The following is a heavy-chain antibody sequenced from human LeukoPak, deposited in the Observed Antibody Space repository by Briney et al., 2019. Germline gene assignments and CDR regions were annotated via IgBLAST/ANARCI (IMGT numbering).Heavy chain of an antibody. D-gene: IGHD6-13*01. J-gene: IGHJ2*01. V-gene: IGHV3-74*01. CDR3: ASRWWYFDL. Sequence: GGSLRLSCAASGFTFSRYWMHWVRQAPGKGLVWVSRIKSDGSITNYADSVKGRFAISRDNTKNTLYLQMNSLRAEDTGVYYCASRWWYFDLWGRGTLVTVSS. CDR2: IKSDGSIT. CDR1: GFTFSRYW.